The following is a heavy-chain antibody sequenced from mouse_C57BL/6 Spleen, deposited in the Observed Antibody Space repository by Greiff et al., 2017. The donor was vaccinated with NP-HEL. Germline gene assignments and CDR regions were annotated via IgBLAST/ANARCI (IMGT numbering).Heavy chain of an antibody. CDR2: IDPEDGDT. CDR3: NLDGSGYDGGDCAMDY. D-gene: IGHD3-2*02. J-gene: IGHJ4*01. Sequence: VQLQQPGAELVRPGASVKLSCKASGFTFKDDYMHWVKQRPEQGLEWIGWIDPEDGDTEYDPKFQGKATLPADTSSNTAYLQLSSLTSEDTAVFYCNLDGSGYDGGDCAMDYWGQGTTVTVSS. CDR1: GFTFKDDY. V-gene: IGHV14-4*01.